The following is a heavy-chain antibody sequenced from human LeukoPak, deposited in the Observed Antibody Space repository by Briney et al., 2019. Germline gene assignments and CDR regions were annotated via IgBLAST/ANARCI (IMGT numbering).Heavy chain of an antibody. D-gene: IGHD2-21*02. CDR1: GDSISSGGYS. J-gene: IGHJ5*02. CDR2: VYHSGST. CDR3: ARAKGDCTTTTCYGGWDWFDP. V-gene: IGHV4-30-2*01. Sequence: PSETLSLTCAVSGDSISSGGYSWSWIRQPPGKGLEWIVYVYHSGSTYYNPSLKSRLTISVDRSKNQFSLRLSSVTAADTAVYYCARAKGDCTTTTCYGGWDWFDPWGQGTLVTVSS.